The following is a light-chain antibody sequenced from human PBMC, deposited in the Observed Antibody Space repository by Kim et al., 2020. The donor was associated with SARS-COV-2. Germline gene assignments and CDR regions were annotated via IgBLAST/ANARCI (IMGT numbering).Light chain of an antibody. Sequence: LTQPPSASGSRGQSVAISCTGTSSDVGGNNYVSWYQQHPGKAPKLIIYEVTKRPSGVPDRFSASKSGNTASLTVSGLQAEDEADYYCSSCAGSSNLIFGGGTQLTVL. V-gene: IGLV2-8*01. CDR3: SSCAGSSNLI. J-gene: IGLJ2*01. CDR2: EVT. CDR1: SSDVGGNNY.